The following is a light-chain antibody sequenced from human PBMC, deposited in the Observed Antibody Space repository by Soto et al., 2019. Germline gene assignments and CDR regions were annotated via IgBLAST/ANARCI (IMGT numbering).Light chain of an antibody. V-gene: IGKV3-20*01. CDR1: QSVRSNK. CDR3: QDYGTPWT. Sequence: ETVLTQSPGTVSLSPGDRATLPCRASQSVRSNKLAWYQQKPGQAPRXLIYAASSRATGIPDRFSGSGSGTDFTLTINRLEPEDFAVDYCQDYGTPWTFGQGTKVDIK. CDR2: AAS. J-gene: IGKJ1*01.